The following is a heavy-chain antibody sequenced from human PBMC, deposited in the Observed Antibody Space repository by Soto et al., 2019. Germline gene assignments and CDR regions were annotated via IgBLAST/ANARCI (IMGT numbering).Heavy chain of an antibody. CDR3: ARDGYCSGGSCLDI. Sequence: SVKVSCKASGYTFTSYGISWVRHAPGQGLEWMGWIVVGSGNTNYAQKFQERVTITRDMSTSTAYMELSSLRSEDTAVYYCARDGYCSGGSCLDIWGQGTMVIV. D-gene: IGHD2-15*01. CDR2: IVVGSGNT. J-gene: IGHJ3*02. CDR1: GYTFTSYG. V-gene: IGHV1-18*04.